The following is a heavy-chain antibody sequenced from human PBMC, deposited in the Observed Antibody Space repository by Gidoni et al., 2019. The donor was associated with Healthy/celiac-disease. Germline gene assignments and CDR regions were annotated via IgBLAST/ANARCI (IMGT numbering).Heavy chain of an antibody. J-gene: IGHJ6*02. CDR3: ARVRGDGYNFYGMDV. V-gene: IGHV1-69*06. CDR2: IIPIFGTA. Sequence: QVQLVQSGAEVHKPGSSVQFSCMASVVPFSSYAISWVRQAPGQGLEWMGGIIPIFGTANYAKKFQGRVTITADKSTSTAYMELSSLRSEDTAVYYCARVRGDGYNFYGMDVWGQGTTVTVSS. CDR1: VVPFSSYA.